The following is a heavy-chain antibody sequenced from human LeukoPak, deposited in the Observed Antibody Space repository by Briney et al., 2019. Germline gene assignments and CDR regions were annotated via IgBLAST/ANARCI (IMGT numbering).Heavy chain of an antibody. CDR3: ARGTGYSSSWTPNQPFDY. V-gene: IGHV1-2*02. Sequence: ASVKVSCKASGYTFTGYYVHWARQAPGQGLEWMRWINPNSCGTSYAQSFQVRVTMTRDTSISTAYMELSSLRSDDTAVYYCARGTGYSSSWTPNQPFDYWGQGTLVTVSS. D-gene: IGHD6-13*01. J-gene: IGHJ4*02. CDR1: GYTFTGYY. CDR2: INPNSCGT.